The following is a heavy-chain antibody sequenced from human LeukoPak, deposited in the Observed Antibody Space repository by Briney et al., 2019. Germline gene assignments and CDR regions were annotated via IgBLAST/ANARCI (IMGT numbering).Heavy chain of an antibody. D-gene: IGHD2-2*01. CDR2: ISSSGSTI. V-gene: IGHV3-48*03. CDR3: AKDRIVVVPAANNWFDP. CDR1: GFTFSSYE. J-gene: IGHJ5*02. Sequence: GGSLRLSCAASGFTFSSYEMNWVRKAPGRGLEWVSYISSSGSTIYYADSVKGRFTISRDNAKNSLYLQMNSLRAEDTAVYYCAKDRIVVVPAANNWFDPWGQGTLVTVSS.